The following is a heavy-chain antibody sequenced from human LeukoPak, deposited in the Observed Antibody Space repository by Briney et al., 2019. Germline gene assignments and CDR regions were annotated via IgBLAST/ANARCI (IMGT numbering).Heavy chain of an antibody. CDR3: AREILGGFNPGAY. Sequence: GGSLRLSCAASGFTFRSYSMNWVRQAPGKGLEWVSYISSSSSTIYYADAVKGRFTISRDNAKNSLYVQMNSLRDEDTAVYFCAREILGGFNPGAYWGQGTLVTVSS. CDR2: ISSSSSTI. J-gene: IGHJ4*02. D-gene: IGHD1-14*01. CDR1: GFTFRSYS. V-gene: IGHV3-48*02.